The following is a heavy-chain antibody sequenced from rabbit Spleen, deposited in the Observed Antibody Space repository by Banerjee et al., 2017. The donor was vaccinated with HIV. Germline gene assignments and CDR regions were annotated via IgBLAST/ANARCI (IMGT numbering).Heavy chain of an antibody. V-gene: IGHV1S39*01. D-gene: IGHD8-1*01. CDR2: IDLVFGST. CDR1: GFDFSRYG. Sequence: QEQLVESGGDLVKPGGSLKLSCKASGFDFSRYGVSWVRQAPGKGLEWIGYIDLVFGSTYYASWVSGRFIMSRTSSTTVTLQMTSLTAADTATYFCTRDGAGGSYFALWGQGTLVTVS. CDR3: TRDGAGGSYFAL. J-gene: IGHJ4*01.